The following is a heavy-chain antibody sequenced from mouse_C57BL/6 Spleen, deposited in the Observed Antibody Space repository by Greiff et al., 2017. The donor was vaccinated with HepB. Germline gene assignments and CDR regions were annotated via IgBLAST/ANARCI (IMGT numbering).Heavy chain of an antibody. CDR2: IYPGDGDT. CDR1: GYAFSSSW. J-gene: IGHJ2*01. Sequence: QVQLQQSGPELVKPGASVKISCKASGYAFSSSWMNWVKQRPGKGLEWIGRIYPGDGDTNYNGKFKGKATLTADKSSSTAYMQLSSLTSEDSAVYVGVKNGGLRQGDLDYWGQGTTLTVSS. D-gene: IGHD2-4*01. V-gene: IGHV1-82*01. CDR3: VKNGGLRQGDLDY.